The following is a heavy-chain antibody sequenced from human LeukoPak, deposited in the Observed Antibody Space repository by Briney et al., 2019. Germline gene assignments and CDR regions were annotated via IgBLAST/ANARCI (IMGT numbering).Heavy chain of an antibody. J-gene: IGHJ6*03. CDR2: IRYDSRII. Sequence: PGGSLRLSCAASGFTFDDYAMHWVRQAPGKGLAWVAFIRYDSRIIHYADSVKGRFTISRDNSKNTVFLQMNSLKIEDTAVYYCAKNDYGTDSDFYYMDFWGKGTKVTVSS. D-gene: IGHD3/OR15-3a*01. CDR3: AKNDYGTDSDFYYMDF. V-gene: IGHV3-30*02. CDR1: GFTFDDYA.